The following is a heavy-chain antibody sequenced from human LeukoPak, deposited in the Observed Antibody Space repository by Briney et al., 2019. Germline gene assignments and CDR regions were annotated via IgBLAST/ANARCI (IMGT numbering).Heavy chain of an antibody. CDR2: IYYSGST. CDR3: ARLLLLWFGALLYYFDY. Sequence: PSETLSLTCTVSGGSISSSSYYWGWIRQPPGKGLGWIGSIYYSGSTYYNPSLKSRVTISVDTSKNQFSPKLSSVTAADTAVYYCARLLLLWFGALLYYFDYWGQGTLVTVSS. D-gene: IGHD3-10*01. V-gene: IGHV4-39*01. J-gene: IGHJ4*02. CDR1: GGSISSSSYY.